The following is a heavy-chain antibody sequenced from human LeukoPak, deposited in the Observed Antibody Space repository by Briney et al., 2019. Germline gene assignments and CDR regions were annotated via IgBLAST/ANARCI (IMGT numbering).Heavy chain of an antibody. V-gene: IGHV3-53*01. CDR3: ARALGGFYYGP. D-gene: IGHD3-10*01. Sequence: SGGSLRLSCAASGFTVSSNYMSWVRQAPGKGLEWVSVIYSGGSTYYADSVKGRFTISRDNSKNTLYLQMNSLRAEDTAVYYCARALGGFYYGPWGQGTLVTVSS. J-gene: IGHJ4*02. CDR2: IYSGGST. CDR1: GFTVSSNY.